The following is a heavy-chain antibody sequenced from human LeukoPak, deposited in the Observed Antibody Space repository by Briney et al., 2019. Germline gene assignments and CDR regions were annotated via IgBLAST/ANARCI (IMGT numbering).Heavy chain of an antibody. CDR1: GGSISSSSYY. CDR3: ACTYHYDSSGLNWFDP. V-gene: IGHV4-39*01. J-gene: IGHJ5*02. Sequence: PSETLSLTCTVSGGSISSSSYYWGWIRQPPGKGLEWIGSIYYSGSTYYNPSLKSRVTISVDTSKNQFSLKLSSVTAADTAVYYCACTYHYDSSGLNWFDPWGQGTLVTVSS. D-gene: IGHD3-22*01. CDR2: IYYSGST.